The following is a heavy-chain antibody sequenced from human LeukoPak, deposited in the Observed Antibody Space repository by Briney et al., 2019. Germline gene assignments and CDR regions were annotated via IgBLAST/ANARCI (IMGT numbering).Heavy chain of an antibody. V-gene: IGHV3-74*01. CDR2: INSDGSST. CDR1: GFTFSSYW. J-gene: IGHJ4*02. CDR3: AFGGYTSSGGY. Sequence: SGGSLRLSCAASGFTFSSYWMHWVRQAPGKGLVRVSRINSDGSSTSYADSVKGRFTISRDNAKNTLYLQMNSLRAEDTAVYYCAFGGYTSSGGYWGQGTLVTVSS. D-gene: IGHD5-12*01.